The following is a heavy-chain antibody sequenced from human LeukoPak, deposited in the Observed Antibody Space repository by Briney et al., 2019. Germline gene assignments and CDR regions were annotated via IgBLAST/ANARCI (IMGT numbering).Heavy chain of an antibody. CDR1: GFTFSSYA. J-gene: IGHJ4*02. V-gene: IGHV3-30*04. Sequence: GGSLRLSCAAYGFTFSSYAMHWVRQAPGKGLEWVAFISNDGNNKYNADSVKGRFTISRDNSKNTLYLQMNSLRPEDTAVYHCARGYCRGGNCYSDYFEYWGQGTLVTVSS. CDR3: ARGYCRGGNCYSDYFEY. D-gene: IGHD2-15*01. CDR2: ISNDGNNK.